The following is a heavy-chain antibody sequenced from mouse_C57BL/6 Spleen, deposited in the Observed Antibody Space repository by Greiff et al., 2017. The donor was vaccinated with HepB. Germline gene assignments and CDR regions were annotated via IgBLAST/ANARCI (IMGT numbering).Heavy chain of an antibody. CDR1: GYTFTDYY. CDR2: INPYNGGT. Sequence: VQLQQSGPVLVKPGASVKMSCKASGYTFTDYYMNWVKQSHGKSLEWIGVINPYNGGTSYNQKFKGKATLTVDKSSSTAYMELNSLTSEDSAVYYCARSDYLYAMDYWGQGTSVTVSS. CDR3: ARSDYLYAMDY. J-gene: IGHJ4*01. V-gene: IGHV1-19*01. D-gene: IGHD5-5*01.